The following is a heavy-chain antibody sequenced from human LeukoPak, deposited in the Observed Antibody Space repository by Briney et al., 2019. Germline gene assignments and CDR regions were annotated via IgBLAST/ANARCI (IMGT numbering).Heavy chain of an antibody. J-gene: IGHJ4*02. D-gene: IGHD6-6*01. CDR2: ISSSSSHI. CDR1: GFTFSSYS. CDR3: ARDKGSSSPGGFDY. Sequence: GGALRLSCAASGFTFSSYSMNWVRQAPGKGLEGVSSISSSSSHIYYADSVKGRFTISRDNAKNSLYLQMNSLRAEDTAVYYCARDKGSSSPGGFDYWGQGTLATVSS. V-gene: IGHV3-21*01.